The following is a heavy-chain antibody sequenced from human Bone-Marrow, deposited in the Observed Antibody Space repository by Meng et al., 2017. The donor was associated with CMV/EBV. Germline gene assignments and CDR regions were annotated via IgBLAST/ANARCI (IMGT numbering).Heavy chain of an antibody. CDR2: IYYSGST. D-gene: IGHD2-2*01. CDR1: GGSVSSGSYY. V-gene: IGHV4-61*01. CDR3: ARERVYCSSTSCYLSYFDY. J-gene: IGHJ4*02. Sequence: GSLRLSCTVSGGSVSSGSYYWSWIRQPPGKGLEWIGYIYYSGSTYYNPSLKSRVTISVDTSKNQFSLKLSSVTAADTAVYYCARERVYCSSTSCYLSYFDYWSQGTLVTVSS.